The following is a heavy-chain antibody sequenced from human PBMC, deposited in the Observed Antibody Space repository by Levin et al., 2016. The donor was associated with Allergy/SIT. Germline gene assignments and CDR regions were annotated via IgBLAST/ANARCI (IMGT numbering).Heavy chain of an antibody. CDR3: ASVNHSSGWSHYYYGMDV. CDR2: IIPIFGTA. V-gene: IGHV1-69*06. CDR1: GGTFSSYA. J-gene: IGHJ6*02. D-gene: IGHD6-19*01. Sequence: SVKVSCKASGGTFSSYAISWVRQAPGQGLEWMGGIIPIFGTANYAQKFQGRVTITADKSTSTAYMELSSLRSEDTAVYYCASVNHSSGWSHYYYGMDVWGQGTTVTVSS.